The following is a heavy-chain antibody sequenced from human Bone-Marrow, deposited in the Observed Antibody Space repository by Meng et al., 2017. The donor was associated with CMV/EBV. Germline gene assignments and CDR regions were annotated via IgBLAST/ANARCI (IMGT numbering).Heavy chain of an antibody. J-gene: IGHJ5*02. CDR3: ARAFSRYCSGGSCYSGGWFDP. Sequence: YYMHWVRQAPGQGLEWMGIINPSGGSTSYAQKFQGRVTMTRDTSTSTVYMELSSLRSEDTAVYYCARAFSRYCSGGSCYSGGWFDPWAREPWSPSPQ. D-gene: IGHD2-15*01. CDR2: INPSGGST. V-gene: IGHV1-46*01. CDR1: YY.